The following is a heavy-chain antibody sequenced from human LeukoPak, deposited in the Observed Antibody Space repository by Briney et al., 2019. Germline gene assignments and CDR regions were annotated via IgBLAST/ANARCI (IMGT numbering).Heavy chain of an antibody. D-gene: IGHD2-2*01. CDR2: ISAYNGNT. CDR3: ARDICGSTACLLYYFDF. V-gene: IGHV1-18*01. CDR1: GYTFTSYG. Sequence: ASVKVSCKAPGYTFTSYGFSWVRQAPGQGLEWMGWISAYNGNTNYAQKFQGRVTMTTETSTRTAYLELRSLRSDDTAMYYCARDICGSTACLLYYFDFWGQGTLLTVSS. J-gene: IGHJ4*02.